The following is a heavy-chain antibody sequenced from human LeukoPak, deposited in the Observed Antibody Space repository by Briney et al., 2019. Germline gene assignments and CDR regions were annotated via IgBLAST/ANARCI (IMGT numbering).Heavy chain of an antibody. J-gene: IGHJ4*02. CDR1: GYTFTGYY. CDR2: FDPEDGET. D-gene: IGHD4-17*01. Sequence: ASVKVSCKASGYTFTGYYMHWVRQAPGKGLEWMGGFDPEDGETIYAQKFQGRVTMTEDTSTDTAYMELSSLRSEDTAVYYCATALPGTTVTTFDYWGQGTLVTVSS. CDR3: ATALPGTTVTTFDY. V-gene: IGHV1-24*01.